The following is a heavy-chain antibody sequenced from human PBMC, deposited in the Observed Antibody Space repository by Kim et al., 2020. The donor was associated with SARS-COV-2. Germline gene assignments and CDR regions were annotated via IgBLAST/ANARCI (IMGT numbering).Heavy chain of an antibody. D-gene: IGHD1-1*01. J-gene: IGHJ4*02. CDR3: ARGSWDWNDVSLDY. Sequence: GGSLRLSCAASGFTFSSYGMHWVRQAPGKGLEWVAVIWYDGSNKYYADSVKGRFTISRDNSKNTLYLQMNSLRAEDTAVYYCARGSWDWNDVSLDYWGQGTLVTVSS. CDR1: GFTFSSYG. V-gene: IGHV3-33*01. CDR2: IWYDGSNK.